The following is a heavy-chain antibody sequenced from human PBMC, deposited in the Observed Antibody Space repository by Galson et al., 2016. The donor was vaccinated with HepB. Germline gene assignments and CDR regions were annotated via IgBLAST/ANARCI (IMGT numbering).Heavy chain of an antibody. D-gene: IGHD1-26*01. CDR2: IYRGGET. V-gene: IGHV3-53*01. J-gene: IGHJ4*02. CDR3: ASPNVGPGSYLPFDN. Sequence: SLRLSCAASGIVVSSTHFSWVRQTPGKGLEWVSDIYRGGETYHADSVKGRFTISRDNSKNTVFLQMRSLRVEDTAIYYCASPNVGPGSYLPFDNWGQGTRVTVSS. CDR1: GIVVSSTH.